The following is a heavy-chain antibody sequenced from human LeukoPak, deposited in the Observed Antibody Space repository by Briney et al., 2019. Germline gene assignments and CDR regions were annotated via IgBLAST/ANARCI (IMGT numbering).Heavy chain of an antibody. CDR3: ARHRPILADFDY. J-gene: IGHJ4*02. CDR2: VYTSEYT. V-gene: IGHV4-39*01. CDR1: GVSSYY. Sequence: KPSETLSLTCSVSGVSSYYWGWIRQPPGKGLEWIGSVYTSEYTYYSSALKGRVNIYVDTPNKQFSLKLNSVTAADTAVYYCARHRPILADFDYWGQGILVIVSS.